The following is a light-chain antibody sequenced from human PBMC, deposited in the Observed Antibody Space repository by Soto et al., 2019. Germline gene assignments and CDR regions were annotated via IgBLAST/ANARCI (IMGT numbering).Light chain of an antibody. J-gene: IGKJ5*01. CDR2: AAS. V-gene: IGKV1D-12*01. CDR3: QQADTFPIT. CDR1: QGISRS. Sequence: DIQMTQSPSSVSASVGDRVTISCQASQGISRSLAWYQQKPGKAPKLLIYAASSLQSGVPSRFSGSGFGTDFTLTISSLQPEDSEIYYCQQADTFPITLGQGTRLEI.